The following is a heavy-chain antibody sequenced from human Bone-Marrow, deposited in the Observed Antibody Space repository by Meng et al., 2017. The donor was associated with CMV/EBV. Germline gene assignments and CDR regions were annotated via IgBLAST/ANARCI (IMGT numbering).Heavy chain of an antibody. CDR2: INSDGSST. CDR3: ARDPYSSGWYLGFDY. D-gene: IGHD6-19*01. V-gene: IGHV3-74*01. Sequence: EVQLVESGGGLVQPGGSLSLCCAASGFTFSSYWMHWVRQAPGKGLVWVSRINSDGSSTSYADSVKGRFTISRDNAKNTLYLQMNSLRAEDTAVYYCARDPYSSGWYLGFDYWGQGTLVTVSS. CDR1: GFTFSSYW. J-gene: IGHJ4*02.